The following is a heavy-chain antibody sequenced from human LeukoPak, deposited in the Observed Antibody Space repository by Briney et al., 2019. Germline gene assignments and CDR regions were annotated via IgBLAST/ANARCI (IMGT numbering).Heavy chain of an antibody. V-gene: IGHV3-21*01. D-gene: IGHD6-19*01. Sequence: GGSLRLSCAASGSTFSSYSMNWVRQAPGKGLEWVSSISSSSYIYYADSVKGRFTISRDNAKNSLYLQMNSLRAEDTAVYYCARDRDSSGWNWGQGTLVTVSS. CDR3: ARDRDSSGWN. CDR1: GSTFSSYS. CDR2: ISSSSYI. J-gene: IGHJ4*02.